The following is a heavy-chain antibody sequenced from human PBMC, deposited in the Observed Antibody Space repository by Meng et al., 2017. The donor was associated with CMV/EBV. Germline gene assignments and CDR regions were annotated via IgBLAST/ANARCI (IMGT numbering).Heavy chain of an antibody. V-gene: IGHV1-69*10. CDR2: VIPRLGVP. CDR3: ASHFHLGYCNTPTCYRSFDP. CDR1: GGTFNNYA. J-gene: IGHJ5*02. Sequence: SVKVSCKASGGTFNNYAITWVRQAPGQGLEWMGGVIPRLGVPDFAQKFQGRLTITADKATSVVNMELSSLTSEDTAVYYCASHFHLGYCNTPTCYRSFDPWGQGTLVTVSS. D-gene: IGHD2-2*02.